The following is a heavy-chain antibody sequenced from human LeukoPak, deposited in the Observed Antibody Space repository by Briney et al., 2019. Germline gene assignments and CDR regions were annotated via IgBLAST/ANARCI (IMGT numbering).Heavy chain of an antibody. CDR1: GGTFSSYA. D-gene: IGHD3-10*01. J-gene: IGHJ4*02. CDR3: ARADMVRGVIMYFDY. V-gene: IGHV1-2*02. Sequence: ASVKVSCKASGGTFSSYAISWVRQAPGQGLEWMGWINPNSGGTNYAQKFQGRVTMTRDTSISTAYMELSRLRSDDTAVYYCARADMVRGVIMYFDYWGQGTLVTVSS. CDR2: INPNSGGT.